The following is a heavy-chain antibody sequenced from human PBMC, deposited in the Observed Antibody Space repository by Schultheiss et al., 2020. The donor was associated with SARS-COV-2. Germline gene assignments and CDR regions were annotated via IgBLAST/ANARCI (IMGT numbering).Heavy chain of an antibody. CDR2: INHSGST. Sequence: GSLRLSCAVYGGSFSGYYWSWIRQPPGKGLEGIGEINHSGSTNYNPSLKSRVTISVDTSKNQFSLKLSSVTAADTAVYYCARGQYSSNWYGSRPFDPWGQGTLVTVSS. V-gene: IGHV4-34*01. J-gene: IGHJ5*02. D-gene: IGHD6-13*01. CDR1: GGSFSGYY. CDR3: ARGQYSSNWYGSRPFDP.